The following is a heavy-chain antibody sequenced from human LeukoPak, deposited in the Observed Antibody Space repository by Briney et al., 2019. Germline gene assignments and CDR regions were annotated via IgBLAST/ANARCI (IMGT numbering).Heavy chain of an antibody. CDR1: GGTFSSYA. Sequence: SVKVSCKASGGTFSSYAISWVRQAPGQGLEWMGRIIPIFGTANYAQKFQGRVTITTDESTSTAYMELSSLRSEDTALYYCARSIAVTGPAEDYFDYWGQGTLVTVSS. CDR3: ARSIAVTGPAEDYFDY. J-gene: IGHJ4*02. CDR2: IIPIFGTA. V-gene: IGHV1-69*05. D-gene: IGHD6-19*01.